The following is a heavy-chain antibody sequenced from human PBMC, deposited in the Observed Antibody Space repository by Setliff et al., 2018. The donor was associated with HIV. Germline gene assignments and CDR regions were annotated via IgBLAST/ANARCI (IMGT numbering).Heavy chain of an antibody. CDR2: IKSKSDGGTT. CDR3: TTDSMQWGSPGHFDY. Sequence: SWIRQPAGKGLEWVGRIKSKSDGGTTDYAAPVKGRFTISRDDSKNTLYVQMNRLKTEDTAVYYCTTDSMQWGSPGHFDYWGQGTLVTVSS. J-gene: IGHJ4*02. D-gene: IGHD3-16*01. V-gene: IGHV3-15*01.